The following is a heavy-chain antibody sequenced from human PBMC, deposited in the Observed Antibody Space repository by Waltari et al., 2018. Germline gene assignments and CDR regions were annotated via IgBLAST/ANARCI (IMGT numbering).Heavy chain of an antibody. J-gene: IGHJ6*02. CDR2: IYYSGST. Sequence: QVQLQESGPGLVKPSQTLSLTCTVSGGSISSGGYYLSWIRQHPGQGLEWLGYIYYSGSTYYNPSLKSLVTISVDTSKNQFSLKLSSVTAADTAVYYCARAVYGFYDFWSGYDYYYYGMDVWGQGTTVTVSS. CDR1: GGSISSGGYY. V-gene: IGHV4-31*01. D-gene: IGHD3-3*01. CDR3: ARAVYGFYDFWSGYDYYYYGMDV.